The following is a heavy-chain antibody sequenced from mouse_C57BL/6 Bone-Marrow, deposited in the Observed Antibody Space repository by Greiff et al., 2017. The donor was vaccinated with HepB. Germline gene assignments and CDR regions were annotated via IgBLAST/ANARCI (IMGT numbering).Heavy chain of an antibody. V-gene: IGHV5-16*01. CDR3: ARGTSATGFDV. D-gene: IGHD1-1*01. J-gene: IGHJ1*03. CDR1: GFTFSDYY. CDR2: INYDGSST. Sequence: EVQVVESEGGLVQPGSSMKLSCTASGFTFSDYYMAWVRQVPEKGLEWVANINYDGSSTYYLDSLKSRFIISRDNAKNILYLQMSSLKSEDTATYYCARGTSATGFDVWGTGTTVTVSS.